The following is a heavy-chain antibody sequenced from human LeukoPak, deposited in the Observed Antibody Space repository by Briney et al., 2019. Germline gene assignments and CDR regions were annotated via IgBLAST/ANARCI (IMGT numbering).Heavy chain of an antibody. CDR1: GGSFSGYY. J-gene: IGHJ4*02. CDR3: ARVGSGYCSSTSCPRALDY. V-gene: IGHV4-34*01. D-gene: IGHD2-2*01. CDR2: INHSGST. Sequence: SETLSLTCAVYGGSFSGYYWSWIRHPPGKGLEWIGEINHSGSTNYNPSLKSRVTISVDTSKNQFSLKLSSVTAADTAVYYCARVGSGYCSSTSCPRALDYWGQGTLVTVSS.